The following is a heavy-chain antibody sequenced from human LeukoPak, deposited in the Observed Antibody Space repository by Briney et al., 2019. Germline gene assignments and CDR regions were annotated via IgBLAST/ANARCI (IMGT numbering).Heavy chain of an antibody. V-gene: IGHV4-59*11. CDR1: GGSISSHY. J-gene: IGHJ6*03. CDR3: ARTEPYSSSMAA. D-gene: IGHD1-14*01. Sequence: SETLSLTCTVSGGSISSHYWSWIRQPPGKGLEWIGYIYYSGSTNYNPSLKSRVTISVDTSKNQFSLKLSSVTAADTAVYYCARTEPYSSSMAAWGKGPPVTVSS. CDR2: IYYSGST.